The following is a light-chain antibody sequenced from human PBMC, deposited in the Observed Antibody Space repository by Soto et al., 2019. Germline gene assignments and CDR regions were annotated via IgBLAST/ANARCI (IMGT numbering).Light chain of an antibody. V-gene: IGKV1-9*01. CDR3: QQLNSYPIT. Sequence: IQLTQSPSSLSASVEDRVTITCRASQGISSYLAWYQQKPGKAPKLLIYAASTLQSGVPSRFSGSGSGTDLTLTISSLQPEDFATYYSQQLNSYPITFGQGTRLEIK. CDR1: QGISSY. J-gene: IGKJ5*01. CDR2: AAS.